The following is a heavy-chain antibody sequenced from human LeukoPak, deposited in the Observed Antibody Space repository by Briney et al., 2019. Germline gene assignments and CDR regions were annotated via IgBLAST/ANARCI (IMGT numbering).Heavy chain of an antibody. CDR1: GFTFINAW. Sequence: GGSLRLSCAASGFTFINAWMAWVRQAPGKGLEWVSAISGSGGSTYYADSVKGRFTISRDNSKNTLYLQMNSLRAEDTAVYYCARARGPTTLVFDYWGQGTLVTVSS. CDR3: ARARGPTTLVFDY. J-gene: IGHJ4*02. D-gene: IGHD4-17*01. V-gene: IGHV3-23*01. CDR2: ISGSGGST.